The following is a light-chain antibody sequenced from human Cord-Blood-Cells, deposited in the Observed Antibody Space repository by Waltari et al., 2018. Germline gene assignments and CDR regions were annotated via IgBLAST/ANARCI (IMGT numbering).Light chain of an antibody. Sequence: QSALTQPASVSGSPGQSITISCTGTSRDVGGYNYVSWYQQYPGKAPKLMIYDVSNRPSGVSNRFSGSKSGNTASLTISGLQAEDEADYYCSSYTSSSTRKVFGTGTKVTVL. CDR2: DVS. CDR3: SSYTSSSTRKV. J-gene: IGLJ1*01. V-gene: IGLV2-14*01. CDR1: SRDVGGYNY.